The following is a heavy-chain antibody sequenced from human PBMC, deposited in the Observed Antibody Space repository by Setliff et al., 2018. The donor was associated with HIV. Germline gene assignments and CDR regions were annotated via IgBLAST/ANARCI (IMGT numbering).Heavy chain of an antibody. Sequence: GALRLSCAASGFTFSSYSMNWVRQAPGKGLEWVSAISSGGEIMFYADSVKGRFTISRDNSKNTLYLQMISLRADDTAVYYCAKSLLVAGNDYWGQGTLVTVSS. J-gene: IGHJ4*02. V-gene: IGHV3-23*01. CDR1: GFTFSSYS. CDR2: ISSGGEIM. CDR3: AKSLLVAGNDY. D-gene: IGHD2-8*02.